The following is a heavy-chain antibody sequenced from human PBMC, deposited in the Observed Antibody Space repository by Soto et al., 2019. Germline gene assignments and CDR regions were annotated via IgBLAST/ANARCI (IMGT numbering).Heavy chain of an antibody. CDR2: ISYDGSNK. Sequence: QVQLVESGGGVVQPGRSLILSCVASGFTFKNYAMHWVRQAPGKGLEWVAVISYDGSNKYYAGSVKRRFTISRDNSNSTLYLQMNSLGAEDTALYYCARDGGYFDSVQYYFDYWGQGSLVTVSS. J-gene: IGHJ4*02. CDR3: ARDGGYFDSVQYYFDY. D-gene: IGHD3-9*01. CDR1: GFTFKNYA. V-gene: IGHV3-30-3*01.